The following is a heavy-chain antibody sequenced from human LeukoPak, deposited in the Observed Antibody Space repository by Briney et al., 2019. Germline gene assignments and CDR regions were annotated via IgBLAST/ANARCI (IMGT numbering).Heavy chain of an antibody. V-gene: IGHV3-30*04. J-gene: IGHJ4*02. CDR3: ARGRGGTTTTYYFDY. CDR1: GVTFSSYA. Sequence: GGSLRLSCAASGVTFSSYAMYWVRQAPRKGLEWVAVISYDGSNKYYADSVKGRFTISRDNSKNTLYLQMNSLRAEDTAVYYCARGRGGTTTTYYFDYWGQGTLVTVSS. CDR2: ISYDGSNK. D-gene: IGHD1-26*01.